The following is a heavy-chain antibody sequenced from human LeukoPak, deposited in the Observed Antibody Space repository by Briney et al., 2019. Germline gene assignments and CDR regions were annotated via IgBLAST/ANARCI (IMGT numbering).Heavy chain of an antibody. J-gene: IGHJ4*02. D-gene: IGHD3-22*01. CDR1: GYTFTGYY. V-gene: IGHV1-2*02. Sequence: GASAKVSCKASGYTFTGYYMHWVRQAPGQGLEWMGWINPNSGGTNYAQKFQGRVTMTRDTSISTAYMELSRLRPDDTAVYYCARDRNYYDSSGYQKAFDYWGQGTLVTVSS. CDR3: ARDRNYYDSSGYQKAFDY. CDR2: INPNSGGT.